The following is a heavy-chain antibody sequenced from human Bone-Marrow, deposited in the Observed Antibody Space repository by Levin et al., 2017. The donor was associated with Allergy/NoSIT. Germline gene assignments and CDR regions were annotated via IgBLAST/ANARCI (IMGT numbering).Heavy chain of an antibody. V-gene: IGHV3-33*01. Sequence: PGGSLRLSCAAPGFTFSSYGMQWVRQAPGKGLEWVAVMWFDGTKKDYADSVKGRFTISRDSSKNTHYLEQNSLRADDTAVYYCARAGDSWSFDHWGQGTLVTVSS. J-gene: IGHJ4*02. CDR2: MWFDGTKK. CDR1: GFTFSSYG. CDR3: ARAGDSWSFDH. D-gene: IGHD3-16*01.